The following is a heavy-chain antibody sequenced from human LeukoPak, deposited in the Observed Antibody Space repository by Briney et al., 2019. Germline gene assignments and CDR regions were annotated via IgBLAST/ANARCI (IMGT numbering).Heavy chain of an antibody. CDR3: ARGIAAAGDRMYYFDY. V-gene: IGHV4-59*08. Sequence: SETLSLTCTVSSDSISSYYWSWVRQPPGKGLEWIGYIYYGGGTDYNPSLKSRLTISLDTSKKQFSLNLSSVTAADTAVYYCARGIAAAGDRMYYFDYWGQGTLVTVSS. CDR1: SDSISSYY. CDR2: IYYGGGT. J-gene: IGHJ4*02. D-gene: IGHD6-13*01.